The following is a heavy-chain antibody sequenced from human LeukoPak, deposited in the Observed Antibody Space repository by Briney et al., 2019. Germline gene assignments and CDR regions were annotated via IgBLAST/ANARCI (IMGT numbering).Heavy chain of an antibody. J-gene: IGHJ5*02. CDR3: ARYSSSWSPRGFDP. Sequence: SETLSLTCAVYGGSFSGYYWSWIRQPPGKGLEWIGEINHSGSTNYNPSLKSRVTILVDTSKNQFSLKLSSVTAADTAVYYCARYSSSWSPRGFDPWGQGTLVTVSS. V-gene: IGHV4-34*01. D-gene: IGHD6-13*01. CDR2: INHSGST. CDR1: GGSFSGYY.